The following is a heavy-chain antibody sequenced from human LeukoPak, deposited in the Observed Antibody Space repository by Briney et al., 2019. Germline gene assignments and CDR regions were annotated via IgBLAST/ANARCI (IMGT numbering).Heavy chain of an antibody. J-gene: IGHJ5*02. D-gene: IGHD1-26*01. CDR2: INAGNGNT. CDR1: GYTFTSYA. V-gene: IGHV1-3*01. Sequence: ASVKVSCKASGYTFTSYAMHWVRQAPGQRLEWMGWINAGNGNTKYSQKFQGRVTITRDTSASTAYMELSSLRSEDTAVYYCARAGANSGSYGDWFDPWGQGTLVTVPS. CDR3: ARAGANSGSYGDWFDP.